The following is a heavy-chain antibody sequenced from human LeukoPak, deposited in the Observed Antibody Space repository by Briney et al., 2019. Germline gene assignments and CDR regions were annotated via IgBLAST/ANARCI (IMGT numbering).Heavy chain of an antibody. J-gene: IGHJ5*02. CDR1: GFTFSSYS. V-gene: IGHV3-21*01. Sequence: GGSLRLSCAASGFTFSSYSMNWVRQAPGKGLEWVSSISSSSSYIYYADSVEGRFTISRDNAKNSLYLQMNSLRAEDTAVYYCARDHRIAGGPWFDPWGQGTLVTVSS. D-gene: IGHD6-13*01. CDR3: ARDHRIAGGPWFDP. CDR2: ISSSSSYI.